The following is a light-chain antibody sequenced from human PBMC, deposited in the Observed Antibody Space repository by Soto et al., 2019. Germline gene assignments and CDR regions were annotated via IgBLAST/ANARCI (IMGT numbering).Light chain of an antibody. CDR2: KTS. CDR3: LQYNSVYT. J-gene: IGKJ2*01. V-gene: IGKV1-5*03. Sequence: IQMTQSPSTLSASVGDRVTITCRASQGLSGWLAWYQQKPGKAPKLLIYKTSSLESGVPSRFSGSGSGTEFTLTIRSLQPDDFATYYCLQYNSVYTFGQGTKREIK. CDR1: QGLSGW.